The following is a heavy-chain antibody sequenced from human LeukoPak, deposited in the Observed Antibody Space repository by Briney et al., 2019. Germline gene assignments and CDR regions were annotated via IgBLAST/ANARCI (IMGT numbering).Heavy chain of an antibody. CDR2: INPNNGGT. D-gene: IGHD6-6*01. CDR3: ARPRIAARRYYFDY. J-gene: IGHJ4*02. V-gene: IGHV1-2*04. CDR1: GYTFIDYY. Sequence: ASVKVSCKASGYTFIDYYIHWVRQAPGQGLEWMGWINPNNGGTNYAQKFQGWVTMTRDTSISTAYMELSSLRSEDTAVYYCARPRIAARRYYFDYWGQGTLVTVSS.